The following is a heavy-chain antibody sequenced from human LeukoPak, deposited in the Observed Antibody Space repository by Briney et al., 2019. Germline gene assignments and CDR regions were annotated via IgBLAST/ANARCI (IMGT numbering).Heavy chain of an antibody. D-gene: IGHD1-7*01. CDR3: ARDPTTKYGMDV. Sequence: GGSLRLSCAASGFTVSSSYMSWVRQAPGKGLEWVSVIYSGGSTYYADSLKGRFTISRDNSKNTLYLQMNSLRAEDTAVYYCARDPTTKYGMDVWGQGTTVSVSS. CDR2: IYSGGST. CDR1: GFTVSSSY. V-gene: IGHV3-66*02. J-gene: IGHJ6*02.